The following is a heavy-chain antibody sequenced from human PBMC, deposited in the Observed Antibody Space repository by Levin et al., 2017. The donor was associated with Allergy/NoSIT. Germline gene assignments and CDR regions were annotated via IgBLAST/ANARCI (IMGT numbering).Heavy chain of an antibody. CDR3: ARGSGSSSSGLEY. J-gene: IGHJ4*02. V-gene: IGHV1-18*01. Sequence: ASVKVSCKASGYTFISYDISWVRQAPGQGLEWMGWIKSYNGNTKYAQKVQGRVTWTTDTSTSTAYMELRSLRSDDTAVYYCARGSGSSSSGLEYWGQGTLLTVPS. D-gene: IGHD6-6*01. CDR1: GYTFISYD. CDR2: IKSYNGNT.